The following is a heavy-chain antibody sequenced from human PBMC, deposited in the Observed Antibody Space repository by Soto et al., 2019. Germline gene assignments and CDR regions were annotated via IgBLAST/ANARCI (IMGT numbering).Heavy chain of an antibody. Sequence: KTSETLSLTCTVSGVSISSVSISSNYWGWIRQPPGKGLECIGSMSYSGNTNYNPSLKSRVTISIDTSKNQFSLKLSSVTAADTAVYYCARIPYSSASFDYWGQGTLVTVSS. CDR3: ARIPYSSASFDY. D-gene: IGHD6-19*01. CDR2: MSYSGNT. J-gene: IGHJ4*02. CDR1: GVSISSVSISSNY. V-gene: IGHV4-61*01.